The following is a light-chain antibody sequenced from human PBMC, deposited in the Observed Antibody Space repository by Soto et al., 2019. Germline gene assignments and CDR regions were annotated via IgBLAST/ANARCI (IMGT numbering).Light chain of an antibody. V-gene: IGKV1-39*01. CDR1: QNIDNF. Sequence: DIPVTQSPSSLSASVGDRVTVTCRASQNIDNFLNWYQHKPGQAPKLLIYVASALQSGVPSRFSGSGSGTEFTLTISSLQPEDSATYYCQQSHKTPPTFGGGTKLEI. J-gene: IGKJ4*01. CDR2: VAS. CDR3: QQSHKTPPT.